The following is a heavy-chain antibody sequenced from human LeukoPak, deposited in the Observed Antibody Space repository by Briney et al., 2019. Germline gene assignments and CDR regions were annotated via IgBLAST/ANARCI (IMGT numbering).Heavy chain of an antibody. CDR2: LSGGGDST. Sequence: PGGSLRLSCAASGFTFSSYVMSWVRQAPGKGLEWVSALSGGGDSTYYVDSVKGRFTTSRDNSKNTLYLRMNSLRAEDTAVYYCAKGSSNGRPYYFDYWGQGALVTVSS. CDR3: AKGSSNGRPYYFDY. D-gene: IGHD2-8*01. V-gene: IGHV3-23*01. CDR1: GFTFSSYV. J-gene: IGHJ4*02.